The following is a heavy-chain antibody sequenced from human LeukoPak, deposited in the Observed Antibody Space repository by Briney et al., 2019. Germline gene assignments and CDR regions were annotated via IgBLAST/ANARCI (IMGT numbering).Heavy chain of an antibody. J-gene: IGHJ6*04. D-gene: IGHD3-10*02. CDR2: ITWNSGSI. Sequence: GGSLRLSCTTSGFTFDNYAMHWVRQAPGKGLEWVSGITWNSGSIAYADSVKGRFTISRDNSKNTLYLQMNSLRAEDTAVYYCAELGITMIGGVWGKGTTVTISS. V-gene: IGHV3-9*01. CDR1: GFTFDNYA. CDR3: AELGITMIGGV.